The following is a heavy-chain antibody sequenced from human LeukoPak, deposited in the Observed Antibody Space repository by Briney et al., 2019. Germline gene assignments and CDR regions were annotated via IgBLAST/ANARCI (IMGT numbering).Heavy chain of an antibody. CDR3: ARAGYCSGGSCYGIFGYYYGMDV. D-gene: IGHD2-15*01. Sequence: SETLSLTCAVYGGSFSGYYWSWIRQPPGKGLEWIGEINHSGSTNYNPSLKSRVTISVDTSKNQFSLKLSSVTAADTAVYYCARAGYCSGGSCYGIFGYYYGMDVWGQGTTVTVSS. J-gene: IGHJ6*02. V-gene: IGHV4-34*01. CDR1: GGSFSGYY. CDR2: INHSGST.